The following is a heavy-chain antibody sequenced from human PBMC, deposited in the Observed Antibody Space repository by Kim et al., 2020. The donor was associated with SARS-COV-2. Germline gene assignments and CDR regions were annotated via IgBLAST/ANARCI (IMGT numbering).Heavy chain of an antibody. CDR1: GFTFTSSA. D-gene: IGHD1-26*01. Sequence: SVKVSCKASGFTFTSSAVQWVRQARGQRLEWIGWIVVGSGNTNYAQKFQERVTITRDMSTSTAYMELSSLRSEDTAVYYCAAIPLVGATPDYWGQGTLVTVSS. CDR3: AAIPLVGATPDY. V-gene: IGHV1-58*01. CDR2: IVVGSGNT. J-gene: IGHJ4*02.